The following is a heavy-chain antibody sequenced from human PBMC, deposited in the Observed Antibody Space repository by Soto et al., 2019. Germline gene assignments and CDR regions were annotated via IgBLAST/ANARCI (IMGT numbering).Heavy chain of an antibody. CDR2: VSQGGTA. CDR1: GVSINNFF. D-gene: IGHD3-16*01. CDR3: ARDRGGITVSSKPLGEWFDP. Sequence: SETLSLTCTVSGVSINNFFLSWIRQTPGKGLERIGYVSQGGTAAYLSEGETTGYNPSLESRATISLDLPKNQFSLRLTSVTAADTAVYYCARDRGGITVSSKPLGEWFDPWGQGTLVTVSS. V-gene: IGHV4-59*01. J-gene: IGHJ5*02.